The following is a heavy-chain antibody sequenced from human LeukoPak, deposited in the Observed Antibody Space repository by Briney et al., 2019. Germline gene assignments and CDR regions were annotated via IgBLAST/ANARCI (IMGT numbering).Heavy chain of an antibody. CDR3: TSHAAFDP. Sequence: GGSLRLSCAASGFTFNNAWMNWVRQAPGKGLEWVGRIKSKNVGGTTDYAAPVKGRFTISRDDSKNTVYLQMNSLKIEDTAVCYCTSHAAFDPWGQGTLVTVSS. J-gene: IGHJ5*02. CDR1: GFTFNNAW. V-gene: IGHV3-15*01. CDR2: IKSKNVGGTT.